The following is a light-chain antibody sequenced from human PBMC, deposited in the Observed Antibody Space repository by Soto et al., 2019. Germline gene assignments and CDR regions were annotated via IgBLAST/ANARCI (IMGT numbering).Light chain of an antibody. Sequence: QSALTQPASVSGSPGQSITISCTGTSSDVGGFNSVSWYQLRPGTAPKLILYDVVDRPSGVSYRFSGSKSGNTVSLTISGLQAADEADYFCSSYTSTMTNVFASGTKVTVL. CDR3: SSYTSTMTNV. V-gene: IGLV2-14*03. CDR1: SSDVGGFNS. J-gene: IGLJ1*01. CDR2: DVV.